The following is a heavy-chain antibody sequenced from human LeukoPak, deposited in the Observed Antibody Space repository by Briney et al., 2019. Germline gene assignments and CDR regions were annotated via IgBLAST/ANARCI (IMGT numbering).Heavy chain of an antibody. CDR1: GGSISSGTYY. Sequence: SETLSLTCTVSGGSISSGTYYWGWIRQSPGKGLEWIGSIYYSGNTYYNPSLKSRVTMSVDTSKNQFSLKLSSVTAADTAVYYCARARGVYGGSSYWCFDLWGRGTLVTVSS. CDR3: ARARGVYGGSSYWCFDL. D-gene: IGHD4-23*01. J-gene: IGHJ2*01. CDR2: IYYSGNT. V-gene: IGHV4-39*07.